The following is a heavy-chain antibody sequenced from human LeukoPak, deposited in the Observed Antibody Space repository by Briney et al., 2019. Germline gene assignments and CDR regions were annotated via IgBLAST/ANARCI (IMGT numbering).Heavy chain of an antibody. CDR1: GFTFSSYS. CDR2: VGSISCAV. V-gene: IGHV3-48*04. CDR3: ARHAPTSSAFDY. Sequence: GGSLRLSWAASGFTFSSYSMISVRQAPGEGLGWDSYVGSISCAVYNADSVDGRFTISRDNAKNSLYLQMNSLGAEDTAVYYCARHAPTSSAFDYWGHGTLVTVSS. J-gene: IGHJ4*01. D-gene: IGHD6-19*01.